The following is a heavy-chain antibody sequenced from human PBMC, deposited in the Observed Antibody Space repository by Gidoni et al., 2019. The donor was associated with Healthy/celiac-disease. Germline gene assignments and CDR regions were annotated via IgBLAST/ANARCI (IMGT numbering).Heavy chain of an antibody. CDR2: ISGSGGST. Sequence: EVQLLESGGGLVQPGGSLRLSCAASGFTFSRYALSWVRQAPGKGLEWVSAISGSGGSTYYADSVKGRFTISRDNSKNTLYLQMNSLRAEDTAVYYCAKGVGVNLELELRLAHYFDYWGQGTLVTVSS. V-gene: IGHV3-23*01. J-gene: IGHJ4*02. D-gene: IGHD1-7*01. CDR3: AKGVGVNLELELRLAHYFDY. CDR1: GFTFSRYA.